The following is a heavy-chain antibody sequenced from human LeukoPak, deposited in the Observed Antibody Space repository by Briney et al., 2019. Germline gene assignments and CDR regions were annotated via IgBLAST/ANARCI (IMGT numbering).Heavy chain of an antibody. D-gene: IGHD6-19*01. V-gene: IGHV4-34*01. CDR1: GGSFSGYY. J-gene: IGHJ4*02. CDR3: ARGVGSSGWYLRPPFTGGSFDY. Sequence: PSETLSLTCAVYGGSFSGYYWSWIRQPPGKGLEWIGEINHSGSTNYNPSLKSRVTISVDTSKNQFSLKLSSVTAADTAVYYCARGVGSSGWYLRPPFTGGSFDYWGQGTLVTVSS. CDR2: INHSGST.